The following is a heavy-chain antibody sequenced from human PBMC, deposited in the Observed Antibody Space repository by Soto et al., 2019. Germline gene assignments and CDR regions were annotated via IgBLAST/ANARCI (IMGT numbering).Heavy chain of an antibody. V-gene: IGHV4-39*02. CDR3: AGHYPYSRGWYYFDY. CDR1: GGSVSSSHYY. CDR2: IYYAGNT. D-gene: IGHD6-19*01. Sequence: QLQLQESGPGLVKPSETLSLTCTVSGGSVSSSHYYWGWIRQPPGKGLEWFGSIYYAGNTYYNPSLKSRVTISVTTSKNHFSRKLNSVAAADTAVYYCAGHYPYSRGWYYFDYWGRGTLVTVSS. J-gene: IGHJ4*02.